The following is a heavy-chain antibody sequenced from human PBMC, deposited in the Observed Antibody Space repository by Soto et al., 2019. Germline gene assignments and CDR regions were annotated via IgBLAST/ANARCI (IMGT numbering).Heavy chain of an antibody. CDR2: ISYVGNNK. Sequence: QVQLVESGGGVVQPGRSQRLSCAASGFTFSSYAMYWFRQAPAKGLEWVAFISYVGNNKYYAASVKSRFTISRDNYKKTLYLQMNSLRAEDTAVYYCAIAGCDGGSCYTMVGLRYSMHVWGQGTTVTVSS. CDR3: AIAGCDGGSCYTMVGLRYSMHV. V-gene: IGHV3-30-3*01. D-gene: IGHD2-15*01. CDR1: GFTFSSYA. J-gene: IGHJ6*02.